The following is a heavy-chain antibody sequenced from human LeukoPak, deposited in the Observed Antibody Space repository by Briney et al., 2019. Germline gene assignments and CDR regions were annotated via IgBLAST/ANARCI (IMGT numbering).Heavy chain of an antibody. J-gene: IGHJ4*02. CDR1: GFTFSSYS. CDR3: AKIPKVGAPYDFDY. V-gene: IGHV3-21*01. CDR2: ISSSSSYI. Sequence: GGSLRLSCAASGFTFSSYSMNWVRQAPGKGLEWVSSISSSSSYIYYADSVKGRFTISRDNAKNSLYLQMNSLRAEDTAVYYCAKIPKVGAPYDFDYWGQGTLVTVSS. D-gene: IGHD1-26*01.